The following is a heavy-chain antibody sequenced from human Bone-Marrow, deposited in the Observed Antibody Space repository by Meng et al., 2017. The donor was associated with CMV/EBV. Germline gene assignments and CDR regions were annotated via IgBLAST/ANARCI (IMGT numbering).Heavy chain of an antibody. J-gene: IGHJ4*02. CDR3: ARDGRITIFGVAKRGHFDY. D-gene: IGHD3-3*01. Sequence: ASGYTFTSYGISWVRQAPGKGLEWVANIKQDGSEKYYVDSVKGRFTISRDNAKNSLYLQMNSLRAEDTAVYYCARDGRITIFGVAKRGHFDYWGQGTLVTVSS. CDR1: GYTFTSYG. CDR2: IKQDGSEK. V-gene: IGHV3-7*01.